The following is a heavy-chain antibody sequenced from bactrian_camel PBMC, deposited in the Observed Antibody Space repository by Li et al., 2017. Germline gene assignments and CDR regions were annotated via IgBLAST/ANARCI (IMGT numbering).Heavy chain of an antibody. CDR2: IDSRGTT. CDR1: GYTTSKYA. V-gene: IGHV3S67*01. J-gene: IGHJ4*01. Sequence: VQLVESGGGSVQAGGSLRLSCQASGYTTSKYAMAWFRQAPGKEREGVARIDSRGTTEYVDSVKGRFTVFKGNAGKTLYLQMNSLKPDDTAMYYCAAEYRAGYCDTGVQSTFWGQGTQVTVS. CDR3: AAEYRAGYCDTGVQSTF. D-gene: IGHD2*01.